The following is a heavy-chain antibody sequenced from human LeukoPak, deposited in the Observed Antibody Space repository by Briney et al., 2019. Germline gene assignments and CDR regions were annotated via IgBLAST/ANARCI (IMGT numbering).Heavy chain of an antibody. V-gene: IGHV5-10-1*01. D-gene: IGHD4-17*01. CDR2: IDPSDSYT. Sequence: GESLKISCKGSGYSFTSYWISCVRQMPGKGLEWMGRIDPSDSYTNYSPSFQGHVTISADKSISTAYLQWSSLKASDTAMYYCARAPLTTVTTWAIGSWGQGTLVTVSS. J-gene: IGHJ4*02. CDR3: ARAPLTTVTTWAIGS. CDR1: GYSFTSYW.